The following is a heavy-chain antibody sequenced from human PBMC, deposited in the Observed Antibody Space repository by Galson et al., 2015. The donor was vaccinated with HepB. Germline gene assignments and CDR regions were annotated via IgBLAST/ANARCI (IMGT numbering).Heavy chain of an antibody. Sequence: TLSLTCTVSGGSISSGGYYWSWIRQHPGKGLEWIGYIYYSGSTYYNPSLKSRVTISVDTSKNQFSLKLSSVTAADTAVYYCARFRPGGKDDGVRGDFDYWGQGTLVTVSS. CDR1: GGSISSGGYY. D-gene: IGHD3-10*01. V-gene: IGHV4-31*03. J-gene: IGHJ4*02. CDR2: IYYSGST. CDR3: ARFRPGGKDDGVRGDFDY.